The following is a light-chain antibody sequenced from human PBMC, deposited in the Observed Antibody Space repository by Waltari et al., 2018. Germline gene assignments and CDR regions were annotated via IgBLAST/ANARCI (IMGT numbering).Light chain of an antibody. J-gene: IGLJ2*01. CDR2: DDS. CDR3: QVWDSSTDHVV. Sequence: SSVLTQPPSVSLAPGKTARITCGGNKMGVKSVHWYQQQPGQAPVVVIYDDSDRPSGIPERFSGSNSGNTATLTISRVEAGDEADYYCQVWDSSTDHVVFGGGTKLTVL. V-gene: IGLV3-21*01. CDR1: KMGVKS.